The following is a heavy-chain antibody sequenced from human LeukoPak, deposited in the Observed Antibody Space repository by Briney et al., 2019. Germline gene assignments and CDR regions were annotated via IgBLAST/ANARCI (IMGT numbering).Heavy chain of an antibody. CDR2: IYYTGST. J-gene: IGHJ4*02. CDR3: AREDGYSQADY. V-gene: IGHV4-61*01. CDR1: GGSVNSGSYY. D-gene: IGHD5-24*01. Sequence: SETLSLTCTVSGGSVNSGSYYWSWIRQPPGKGLEWVGYIYYTGSTYYNSSLKSRVTISLDTSKNQFSLILSSVTAADTAVYYCAREDGYSQADYWGQGTLVTVSS.